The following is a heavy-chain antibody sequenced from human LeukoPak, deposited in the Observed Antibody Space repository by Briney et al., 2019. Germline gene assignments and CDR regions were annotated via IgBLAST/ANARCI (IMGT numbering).Heavy chain of an antibody. V-gene: IGHV4-30-2*01. CDR3: ARVRTGYSSYWYFDL. CDR1: GGSISSGGYS. CDR2: IYHSGST. Sequence: SETLSLTCAVSGGSISSGGYSWSWIRQPPGKGLEWIGYIYHSGSTYYNPSLKSRVTISVDRSKSQFSLKLSSVTAADTAVYYCARVRTGYSSYWYFDLWGRGTLVTVSS. D-gene: IGHD4-11*01. J-gene: IGHJ2*01.